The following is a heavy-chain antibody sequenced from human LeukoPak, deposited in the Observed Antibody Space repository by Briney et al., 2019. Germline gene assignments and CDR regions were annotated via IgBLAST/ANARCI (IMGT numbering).Heavy chain of an antibody. Sequence: GGSLRLSCAASGFTFSSYSMNWVRQAPGKGLEWVSYISSSSSTIYYADSVKGRFTISRDNAKNSLYLQMNSLRAEDTAVYYCAREGIASSMVRGVIPSPPRYYYYYMDVWGKGTTVTVSS. V-gene: IGHV3-48*01. D-gene: IGHD3-10*01. CDR3: AREGIASSMVRGVIPSPPRYYYYYMDV. CDR2: ISSSSSTI. J-gene: IGHJ6*03. CDR1: GFTFSSYS.